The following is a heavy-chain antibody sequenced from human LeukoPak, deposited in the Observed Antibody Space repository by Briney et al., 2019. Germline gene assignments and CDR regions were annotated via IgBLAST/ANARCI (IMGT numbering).Heavy chain of an antibody. V-gene: IGHV4-31*03. CDR3: ARAPGYCSSTSCFYYYYYGMDV. D-gene: IGHD2-2*01. CDR1: GGSISSSSYY. J-gene: IGHJ6*02. Sequence: PSETLSLTCTVSGGSISSSSYYWGWIRQPPGKGLEWIGYIYYSGSTYYNPSLKSRVTISVDTSKNQFSLKLSSVTAADTAVYYCARAPGYCSSTSCFYYYYYGMDVWGQGTTVTVSS. CDR2: IYYSGST.